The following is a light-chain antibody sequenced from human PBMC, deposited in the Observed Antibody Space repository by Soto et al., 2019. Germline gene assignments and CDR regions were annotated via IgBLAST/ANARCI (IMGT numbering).Light chain of an antibody. CDR2: GAS. CDR3: QQYAGSPST. V-gene: IGKV3-20*01. CDR1: QTVTSYY. Sequence: EIVLTQSPGTLSLSPGERATLSCRASQTVTSYYLAWYQRKPGQAPRLLIYGASSRATDIPDRFSGSGSGTAFTLTITRREQEDFAVYFCQQYAGSPSTFGQGTKVEIK. J-gene: IGKJ1*01.